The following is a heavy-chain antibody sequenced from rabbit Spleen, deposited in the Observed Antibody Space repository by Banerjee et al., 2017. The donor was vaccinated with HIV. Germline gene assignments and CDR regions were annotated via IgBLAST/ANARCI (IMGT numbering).Heavy chain of an antibody. CDR1: GIDFSGYYY. J-gene: IGHJ4*01. CDR3: ARNMWSNNDNL. CDR2: IFTGSDTT. Sequence: QQQLEESGGGLVKPGGTLTLTCKASGIDFSGYYYMCWVRQAPGKGLEWIGCIFTGSDTTYYASWAKGRFTFSKTSSTTATLQMTSLTAADTATYFCARNMWSNNDNLWGPGTLVTVS. V-gene: IGHV1S45*01.